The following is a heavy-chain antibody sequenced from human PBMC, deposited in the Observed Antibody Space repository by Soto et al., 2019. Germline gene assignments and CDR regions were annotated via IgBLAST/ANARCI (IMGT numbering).Heavy chain of an antibody. J-gene: IGHJ6*02. CDR1: GYIFTGYY. Sequence: GASVKVSCKASGYIFTGYYMNWVRQAPGQGLEWMGWLNSNSGGTKIAQKFQGRLAMTRDTPITTAYMELSRLTSDDTAVYYCATSPGWLGEGSGGLDVWGLGATVTSP. V-gene: IGHV1-2*02. CDR2: LNSNSGGT. D-gene: IGHD3-10*01. CDR3: ATSPGWLGEGSGGLDV.